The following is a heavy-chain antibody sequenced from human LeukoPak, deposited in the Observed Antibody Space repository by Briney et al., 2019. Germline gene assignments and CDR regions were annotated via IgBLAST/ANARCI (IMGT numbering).Heavy chain of an antibody. J-gene: IGHJ4*02. Sequence: GGSLRLSCAASGFTFSDYYMSWIRQAPGKGLEWVSYISRSSSYTKYTDSVKGRFTISRDNAKKSLYLQMNSLRAEDTAVYYCARARGDSRGYIPYYFDYWGQGTLVTV. V-gene: IGHV3-11*05. CDR3: ARARGDSRGYIPYYFDY. CDR1: GFTFSDYY. CDR2: ISRSSSYT. D-gene: IGHD3-22*01.